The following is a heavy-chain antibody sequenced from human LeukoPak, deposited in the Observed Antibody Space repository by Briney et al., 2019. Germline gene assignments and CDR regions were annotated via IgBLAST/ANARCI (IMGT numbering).Heavy chain of an antibody. CDR3: ARDKNSGECVSNSCYGVWPLDI. Sequence: SVTVSCKASGGTFSINAITWVRQAPGQGLEWMGGITPMSETPKYTQKFQGRVTITTDESTNTAYMELSSLRSEDTAVYYCARDKNSGECVSNSCYGVWPLDIWGQGTMVTVSS. J-gene: IGHJ3*02. D-gene: IGHD2-2*01. V-gene: IGHV1-69*05. CDR1: GGTFSINA. CDR2: ITPMSETP.